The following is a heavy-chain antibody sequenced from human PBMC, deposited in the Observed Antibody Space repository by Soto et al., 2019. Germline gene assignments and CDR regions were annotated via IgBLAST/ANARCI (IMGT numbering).Heavy chain of an antibody. D-gene: IGHD2-21*01. CDR3: ARSEINYSRFDS. CDR1: GYTFINYA. Sequence: ASVKVSCKASGYTFINYALHWVRRAPGQRLDWIGRINAGNGNTKYSQKFQGRVTITRDTSASTAYMELSSLRSEDTAIYYCARSEINYSRFDSWGQGTLVTVSS. J-gene: IGHJ4*02. V-gene: IGHV1-3*01. CDR2: INAGNGNT.